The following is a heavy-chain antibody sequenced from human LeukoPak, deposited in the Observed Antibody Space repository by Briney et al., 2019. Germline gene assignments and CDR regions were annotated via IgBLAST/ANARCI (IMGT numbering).Heavy chain of an antibody. CDR3: AKDGRRRDGYNDY. D-gene: IGHD5-24*01. Sequence: GGSLRLSCAASGFTFSTYAMHWVRQAPGKGLECVAFRRYGGGNKYYADSVKGRFTISRDNSKNTLYLQINSLRPEDTAVYYCAKDGRRRDGYNDYWGQGTLVSVSS. J-gene: IGHJ4*02. CDR1: GFTFSTYA. V-gene: IGHV3-30*02. CDR2: RRYGGGNK.